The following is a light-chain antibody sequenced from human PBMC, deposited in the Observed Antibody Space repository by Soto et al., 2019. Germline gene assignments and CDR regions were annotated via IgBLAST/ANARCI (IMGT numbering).Light chain of an antibody. CDR2: EVS. Sequence: QSALTQPASVSGSPGQSITISCTGNSSDIGSNNYVSWFQQRPGKAPTLIIYEVSNRPSGVSNHFSGSKSGNTASLTISGHLPEDEAEYYCSSYTTTTRLFGGGTKLTVL. J-gene: IGLJ3*02. CDR1: SSDIGSNNY. CDR3: SSYTTTTRL. V-gene: IGLV2-14*01.